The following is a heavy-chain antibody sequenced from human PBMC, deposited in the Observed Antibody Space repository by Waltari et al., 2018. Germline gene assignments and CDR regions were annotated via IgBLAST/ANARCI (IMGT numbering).Heavy chain of an antibody. V-gene: IGHV4-59*11. J-gene: IGHJ6*03. CDR1: GGPIRRPY. Sequence: QVQLQESVPGLVKPSETLSLTCTVSGGPIRRPYWSWIRPPPGKGLERIGYIYDSGSTNYNPSLKSRVTISVDTSKNQFSLKLSSVTAADTAVYYCARNWNTRGYYYYMDVWGKGTTVTVSS. CDR3: ARNWNTRGYYYYMDV. CDR2: IYDSGST. D-gene: IGHD1-1*01.